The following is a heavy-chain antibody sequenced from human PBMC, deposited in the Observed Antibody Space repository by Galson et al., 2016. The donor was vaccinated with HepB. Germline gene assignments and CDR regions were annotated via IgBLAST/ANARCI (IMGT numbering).Heavy chain of an antibody. J-gene: IGHJ3*02. Sequence: SLRLSCAASGFSFSDFGVHWVRQAPGKGLEWVAAISFNGGTNKRAESLKGRFSISRDNSKNTLYLEMSSLSADDTAVYYCAKELVVFDAFDIWGQGTTVTVSS. D-gene: IGHD3-3*02. CDR3: AKELVVFDAFDI. V-gene: IGHV3-30*18. CDR1: GFSFSDFG. CDR2: ISFNGGTN.